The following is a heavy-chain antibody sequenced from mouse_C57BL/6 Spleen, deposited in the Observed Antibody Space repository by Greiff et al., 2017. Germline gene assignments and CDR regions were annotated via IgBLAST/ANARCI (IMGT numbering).Heavy chain of an antibody. CDR1: GYTFTSYW. D-gene: IGHD2-1*01. V-gene: IGHV1-64*01. CDR3: ARLDYGTLYAMDY. CDR2: IHPNSGST. Sequence: QVQLQQSGAELVKPGASVKLSCKASGYTFTSYWMHWVKQRPGQGLEWIGMIHPNSGSTNYNEKFKSKATLTVDKSSSTAYMQLSSLTSEDSAVYYCARLDYGTLYAMDYWGQGTSVTVSS. J-gene: IGHJ4*01.